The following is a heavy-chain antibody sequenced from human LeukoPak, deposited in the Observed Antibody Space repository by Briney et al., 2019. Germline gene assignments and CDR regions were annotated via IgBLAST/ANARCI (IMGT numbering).Heavy chain of an antibody. J-gene: IGHJ6*03. D-gene: IGHD3-3*01. CDR3: ARVNDFWSGYFMDV. V-gene: IGHV3-11*01. CDR2: ISSSGSTI. CDR1: GFTFSDYY. Sequence: GGSLRLSCAASGFTFSDYYMSWIRQAPGKGLEWVSYISSSGSTIYYADSVKGRFTISRDNAKNSLYLQMNSLRVEDTAVYYCARVNDFWSGYFMDVWGKGTTVTVSS.